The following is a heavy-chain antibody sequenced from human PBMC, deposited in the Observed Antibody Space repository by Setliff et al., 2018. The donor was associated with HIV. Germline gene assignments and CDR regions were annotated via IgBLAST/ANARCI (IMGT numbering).Heavy chain of an antibody. Sequence: SETLSLTCSVSGDSISSGSYFWGWIRQTPGKGLEWIGNIYYTGFAYYNPSLKSRVTISLDTSKTHFFLNLTSVTDADTAVYYCATLDPSGGNFLAYWGQGTLVTVS. J-gene: IGHJ4*02. CDR1: GDSISSGSYF. V-gene: IGHV4-39*02. CDR3: ATLDPSGGNFLAY. D-gene: IGHD2-21*02. CDR2: IYYTGFA.